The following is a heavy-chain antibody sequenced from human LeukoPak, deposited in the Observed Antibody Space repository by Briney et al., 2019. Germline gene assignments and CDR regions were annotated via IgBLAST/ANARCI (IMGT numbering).Heavy chain of an antibody. J-gene: IGHJ4*02. CDR1: GFTLRSYD. V-gene: IGHV3-23*01. CDR3: AKEYSGYDFDY. CDR2: TSGSGGDT. D-gene: IGHD5-12*01. Sequence: PGGSLRLSCAASGFTLRSYDMSWVRQAPGKGLEWVSATSGSGGDTYYADSVKGRFTISRDNSKNTLYLQMNSLRAEDTDVYYCAKEYSGYDFDYWGQGTLVTVSS.